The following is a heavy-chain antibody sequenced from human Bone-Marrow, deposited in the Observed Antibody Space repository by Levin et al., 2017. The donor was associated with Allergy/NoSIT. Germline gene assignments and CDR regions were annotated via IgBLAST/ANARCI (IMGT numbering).Heavy chain of an antibody. CDR1: GGTFSSYA. V-gene: IGHV1-69*13. J-gene: IGHJ6*02. Sequence: AASVKVSCKASGGTFSSYAISWVRQAPGQGLEWMGGIIPIFGTANYAQKFQGRVTITADESTSTAYMELSSLRSEDTAVYYCARGPTLDFIAAAVYYYYGMDVWGQGTTVTVSS. CDR3: ARGPTLDFIAAAVYYYYGMDV. CDR2: IIPIFGTA. D-gene: IGHD6-13*01.